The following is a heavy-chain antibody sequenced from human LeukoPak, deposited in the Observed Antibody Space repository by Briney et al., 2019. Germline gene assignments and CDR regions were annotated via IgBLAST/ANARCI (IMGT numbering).Heavy chain of an antibody. V-gene: IGHV4-34*01. D-gene: IGHD2-2*02. CDR3: ARGAGYCSSASCYTEGIEQ. J-gene: IGHJ4*02. CDR2: INHSGST. CDR1: GGSFSGYY. Sequence: SETLSLTCAVYGGSFSGYYWGWIRQPPGKGLEWIGEINHSGSTSYSPSLKSRVTISVDTSKNQFSLKLSSVTAADTAVYYCARGAGYCSSASCYTEGIEQWGEGTLVTVSS.